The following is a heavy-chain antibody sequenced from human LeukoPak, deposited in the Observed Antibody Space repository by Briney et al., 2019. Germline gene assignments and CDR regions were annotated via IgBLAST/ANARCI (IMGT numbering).Heavy chain of an antibody. CDR1: GFTFSNFW. Sequence: PGGSLRLSCAASGFTFSNFWMSWVRQAPGKGLEWVANIKQDGSEKYYVDSVKGRFTNSRDNAKNSLYLQMNSLRAEDTAVYYCARGDSSGWYVGYWGQGTLVTVSS. J-gene: IGHJ4*02. CDR3: ARGDSSGWYVGY. D-gene: IGHD6-19*01. V-gene: IGHV3-7*01. CDR2: IKQDGSEK.